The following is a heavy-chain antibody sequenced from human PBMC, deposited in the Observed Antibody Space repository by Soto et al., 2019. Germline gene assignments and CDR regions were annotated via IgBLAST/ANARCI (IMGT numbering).Heavy chain of an antibody. J-gene: IGHJ6*02. CDR1: GGSFSGYY. V-gene: IGHV4-34*01. Sequence: PSETLSLTCAVYGGSFSGYYWSWIRQPPGKGLEWIGEINHSGTTNYNPSLKSRVTISVDTSKNQFSLNLSSVTAADTAIYYCARGRIAAAGMWDYYYYGMDVWGQGTTVTVS. CDR2: INHSGTT. CDR3: ARGRIAAAGMWDYYYYGMDV. D-gene: IGHD6-13*01.